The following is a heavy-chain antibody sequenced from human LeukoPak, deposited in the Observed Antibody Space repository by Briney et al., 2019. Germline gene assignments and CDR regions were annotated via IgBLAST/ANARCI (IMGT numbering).Heavy chain of an antibody. D-gene: IGHD6-19*01. CDR2: IIPIFGTA. J-gene: IGHJ3*02. Sequence: SVKVSCKASGYTFTSYNINWVRQATGQGLEWMGGIIPIFGTANYAQKFQGRVTITTDESTSTAYMELSSLRSEDTDVYYCARDYHGGSSGWYSLGSAFDIWGQGTMVTVSS. V-gene: IGHV1-69*05. CDR3: ARDYHGGSSGWYSLGSAFDI. CDR1: GYTFTSYN.